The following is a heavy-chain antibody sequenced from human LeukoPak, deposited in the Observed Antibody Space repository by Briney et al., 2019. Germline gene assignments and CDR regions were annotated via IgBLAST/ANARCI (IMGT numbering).Heavy chain of an antibody. CDR1: DFSLRSYG. CDR3: ATMWGTMVRGLIPYYYGMDV. CDR2: ISNDGSIQ. D-gene: IGHD3-10*01. Sequence: PGWSLRLSCTASDFSLRSYGMHWVRQEPGKGLEWVALISNDGSIQYYTDSVKGRFTISRDNSKNTLYLHMSSLRPDDTAVYYCATMWGTMVRGLIPYYYGMDVWGQGTTVTVSS. J-gene: IGHJ6*02. V-gene: IGHV3-30*03.